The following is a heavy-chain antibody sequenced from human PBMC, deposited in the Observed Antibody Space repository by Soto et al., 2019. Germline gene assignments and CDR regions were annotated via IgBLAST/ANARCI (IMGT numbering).Heavy chain of an antibody. CDR1: GYTFTSYY. V-gene: IGHV1-46*03. CDR3: ARGSRITIFGVVIITRGYYFDY. D-gene: IGHD3-3*01. J-gene: IGHJ4*02. CDR2: INPSGGST. Sequence: ASVKVSCKTSGYTFTSYYMQWVRQAPGQGLEWMGIINPSGGSTSYAQKFQGRVTMTRDTSTSTVYMELSSLRSEDTAVYYCARGSRITIFGVVIITRGYYFDYWGQGTLVTVSS.